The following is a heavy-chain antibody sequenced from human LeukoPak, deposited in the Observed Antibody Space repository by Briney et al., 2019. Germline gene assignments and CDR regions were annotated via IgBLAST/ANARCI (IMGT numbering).Heavy chain of an antibody. CDR3: ARARGNYWFDY. D-gene: IGHD1-7*01. CDR2: ITGGGDFT. V-gene: IGHV3-23*01. J-gene: IGHJ4*02. CDR1: GFTFSTYV. Sequence: GGSLRLSRAASGFTFSTYVMTWVRQAPGKGLEWVSSITGGGDFTYYADSVKGRFTISRDSSKNTLYLQMNSLRAGDTAIYYCARARGNYWFDYRGQGTLVTVSS.